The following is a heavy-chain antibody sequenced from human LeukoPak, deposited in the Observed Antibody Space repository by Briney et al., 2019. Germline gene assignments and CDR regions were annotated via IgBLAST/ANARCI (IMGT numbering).Heavy chain of an antibody. CDR3: AKVGYYDSSGYYWSGLQTDRQYGMDV. V-gene: IGHV3-23*01. Sequence: GGSLRLSCAASGFTFSSYAMSWVRQAPGKGLEWVSAISGSGGSTYYADSVKGRFTISRDNSKNTLYLQMNSLRAEDTAVYYCAKVGYYDSSGYYWSGLQTDRQYGMDVWGQGTTVTVSS. D-gene: IGHD3-22*01. CDR1: GFTFSSYA. J-gene: IGHJ6*02. CDR2: ISGSGGST.